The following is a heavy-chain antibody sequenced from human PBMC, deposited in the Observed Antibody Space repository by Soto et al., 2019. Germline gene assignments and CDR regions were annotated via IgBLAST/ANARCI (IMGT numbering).Heavy chain of an antibody. D-gene: IGHD3-22*01. CDR1: GFTFSSYG. CDR3: ARDAGYDMDY. CDR2: IRYDGSNK. J-gene: IGHJ4*02. V-gene: IGHV3-33*01. Sequence: VGSLRLSCAASGFTFSSYGMHWVRQAPGKGLEWVAVIRYDGSNKYYADSVKGRFTISRDNSKNTLYLQMNSLRAEDTAVYYCARDAGYDMDYWGQGTLVTVSS.